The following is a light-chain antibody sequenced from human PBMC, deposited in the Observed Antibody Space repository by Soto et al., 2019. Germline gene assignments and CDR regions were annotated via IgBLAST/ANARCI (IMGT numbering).Light chain of an antibody. CDR1: SSDVGGYNY. CDR2: GVR. J-gene: IGLJ1*01. V-gene: IGLV2-14*01. CDR3: SSYTRSSTLI. Sequence: QSVLTQPASVPGSPGQSITISCTGTSSDVGGYNYVSWYRQHPGKAPKLMIYGVRNRPSGVSNRFSGSKSGNTASLTISGLQAEDEADYYCSSYTRSSTLIFGIGTKVTVL.